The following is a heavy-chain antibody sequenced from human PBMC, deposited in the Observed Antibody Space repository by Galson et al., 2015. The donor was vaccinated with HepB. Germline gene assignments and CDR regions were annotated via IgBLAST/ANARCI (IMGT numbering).Heavy chain of an antibody. Sequence: SLRLSCAASGFSLNVYSMNWVRQAPGKGLEWVSFISSSSTTIYNADSVKGRFTISRDNAKNSLYLQMNSLREQDTAVYFCARQKGYGDYFPFDYWGQGTLVTVSS. CDR1: GFSLNVYS. CDR3: ARQKGYGDYFPFDY. V-gene: IGHV3-48*02. D-gene: IGHD4-17*01. J-gene: IGHJ4*02. CDR2: ISSSSTTI.